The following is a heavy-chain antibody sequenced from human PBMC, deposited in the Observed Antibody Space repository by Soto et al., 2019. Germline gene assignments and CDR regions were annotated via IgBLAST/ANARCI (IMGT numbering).Heavy chain of an antibody. Sequence: SLRLSCASSGFTFSDYYMSWIRQAPGKGLEWLSYISPGSRYPAYADSVKGQFTISRDNARRSLSLQMNSLTVDDTAIYYCVRGGGGGLFDPWGQGSMVTVSS. D-gene: IGHD2-15*01. CDR1: GFTFSDYY. V-gene: IGHV3-11*06. CDR2: ISPGSRYP. CDR3: VRGGGGGLFDP. J-gene: IGHJ5*02.